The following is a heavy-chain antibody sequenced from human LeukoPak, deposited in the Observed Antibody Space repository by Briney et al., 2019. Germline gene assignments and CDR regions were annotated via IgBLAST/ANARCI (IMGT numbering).Heavy chain of an antibody. D-gene: IGHD4-11*01. CDR1: GFTVSSNY. V-gene: IGHV3-66*01. J-gene: IGHJ5*02. CDR3: ARFKVTVTSIP. CDR2: IYSGGST. Sequence: GGSLRLSCAASGFTVSSNYISWVRQAPGKGLEWVSVIYSGGSTYYADSVKGRFTISRDNSKNTLYLQMNSLRAEDTAVYYCARFKVTVTSIPWGQGTLVTVSS.